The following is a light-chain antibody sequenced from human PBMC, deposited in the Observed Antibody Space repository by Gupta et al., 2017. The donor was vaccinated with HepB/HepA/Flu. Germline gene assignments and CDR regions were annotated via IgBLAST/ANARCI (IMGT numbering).Light chain of an antibody. J-gene: IGKJ3*01. Sequence: DMVLTQSPATLSLSPWVRATLSCRTSQSVSSYLAWYQQKPGQPPRLLIYDTSNRATGIPARFSGRGSGTDFSLTISNLEPEDAAVYYCQQRSNWPRGFTFGPGTKVEIK. CDR2: DTS. CDR1: QSVSSY. CDR3: QQRSNWPRGFT. V-gene: IGKV3-11*01.